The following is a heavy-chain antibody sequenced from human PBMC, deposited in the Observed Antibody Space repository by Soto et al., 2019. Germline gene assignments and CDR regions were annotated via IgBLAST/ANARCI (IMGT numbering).Heavy chain of an antibody. Sequence: QVQLLQSGAEVKKPGASVKISCKASGYNFNNYEINWVRQAPAQGLEWMGWMKGYSGNPLYAQNFQGRLTLTRDTSTNTAYLELTRLAYEDTAIYFCARRRGESYYGLDYWGQGTLVTVSS. CDR1: GYNFNNYE. D-gene: IGHD1-26*01. V-gene: IGHV1-8*01. CDR2: MKGYSGNP. J-gene: IGHJ4*02. CDR3: ARRRGESYYGLDY.